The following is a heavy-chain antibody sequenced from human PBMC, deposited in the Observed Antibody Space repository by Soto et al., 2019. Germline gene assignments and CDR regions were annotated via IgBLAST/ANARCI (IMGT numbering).Heavy chain of an antibody. D-gene: IGHD1-26*01. CDR1: GYSFTSYW. V-gene: IGHV5-51*01. J-gene: IGHJ6*02. Sequence: PGESLKISCKGSGYSFTSYWIGWVRQMPGKGLEWMGIIYPGDSDTRYSPSFQGQVTISADKSISAAYLQWSSLKASDTAMYYCVTWKAVNEMGAPGYYYGMDVWGQGTTVTVSS. CDR3: VTWKAVNEMGAPGYYYGMDV. CDR2: IYPGDSDT.